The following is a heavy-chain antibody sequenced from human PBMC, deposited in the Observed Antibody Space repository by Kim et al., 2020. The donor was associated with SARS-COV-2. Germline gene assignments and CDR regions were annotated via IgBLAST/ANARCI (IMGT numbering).Heavy chain of an antibody. Sequence: GGSLRLSCAASGFSFEDYARHWVRQAPGKGLEWVSGLSWNSGSIGYADSVKGRFIISRDNAKNSLYLQMNSLRAEDTALYYCAKSISSGWSFGAFDIWGQGTMVTVSS. D-gene: IGHD6-19*01. CDR3: AKSISSGWSFGAFDI. CDR1: GFSFEDYA. V-gene: IGHV3-9*01. J-gene: IGHJ3*02. CDR2: LSWNSGSI.